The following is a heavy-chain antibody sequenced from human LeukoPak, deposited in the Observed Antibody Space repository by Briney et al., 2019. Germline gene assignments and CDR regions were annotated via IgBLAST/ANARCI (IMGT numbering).Heavy chain of an antibody. J-gene: IGHJ4*02. CDR3: ARDSEYQLLGTFDY. Sequence: PGGSLRLSCAASGFTFGSYSMNWVRQAPGKGLEWVSSISSSSSYIYYADSVKGRFTISRDNAKNSLYLQMNSLRAEDTALYYCARDSEYQLLGTFDYWGQGTLVTVSS. D-gene: IGHD2-2*01. CDR2: ISSSSSYI. V-gene: IGHV3-21*04. CDR1: GFTFGSYS.